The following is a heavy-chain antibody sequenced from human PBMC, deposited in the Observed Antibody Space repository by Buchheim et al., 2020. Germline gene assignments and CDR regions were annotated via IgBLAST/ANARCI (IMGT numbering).Heavy chain of an antibody. CDR2: ISGVSITT. CDR1: GFIFSSYA. J-gene: IGHJ4*02. Sequence: EVQLLESGGGLVQPGESLRLSCAAPGFIFSSYAMSWVRQAPGKGLEWVSAISGVSITTYYADSVKGRFPISRDYSKRTLYLQMNSLRVEDTAVYYCAKATYTYGTGYFDYWGQGTL. D-gene: IGHD4-17*01. CDR3: AKATYTYGTGYFDY. V-gene: IGHV3-23*01.